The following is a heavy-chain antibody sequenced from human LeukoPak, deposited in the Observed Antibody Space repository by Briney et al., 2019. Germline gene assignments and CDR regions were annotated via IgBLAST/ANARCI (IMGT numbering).Heavy chain of an antibody. CDR3: ASDSPYYGMDV. CDR1: GFPFSSYW. Sequence: GGSLRLSCAASGFPFSSYWMHWLRQVPGKGLLWVSRINSDGSATIYADSVRGRFTISRDNAKNTLYLQMSGLRVEDTAVYHCASDSPYYGMDVWGQGTTVTVSS. V-gene: IGHV3-74*01. CDR2: INSDGSAT. J-gene: IGHJ6*02.